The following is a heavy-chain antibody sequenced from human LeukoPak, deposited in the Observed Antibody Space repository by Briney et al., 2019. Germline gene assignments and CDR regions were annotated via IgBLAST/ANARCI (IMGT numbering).Heavy chain of an antibody. Sequence: GGSLRLSCEASGFTFGDSWMTWVRQAPGKGLEWVAHIKEDGTDKNYVDSVKGRFTISRDNAKKSLFLQMNSLRAEDTALYYCARDRGWFTFDYWGQGTLVTVSS. J-gene: IGHJ4*02. V-gene: IGHV3-7*01. CDR2: IKEDGTDK. CDR1: GFTFGDSW. CDR3: ARDRGWFTFDY. D-gene: IGHD6-19*01.